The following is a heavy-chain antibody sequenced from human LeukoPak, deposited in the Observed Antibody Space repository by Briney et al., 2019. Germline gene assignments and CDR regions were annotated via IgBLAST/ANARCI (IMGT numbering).Heavy chain of an antibody. CDR3: ARLSGYYGSGSEDDAFDI. D-gene: IGHD3-10*01. CDR2: IIPIFGTA. CDR1: GGTFSSYA. J-gene: IGHJ3*02. Sequence: ASVKVSCKASGGTFSSYAFSWVRQAPGQGLEWMGGIIPIFGTANYAQKFQGRVTITADESTSTAYMELSSLRSEDTAVYYCARLSGYYGSGSEDDAFDIWGQGTMVTVSS. V-gene: IGHV1-69*13.